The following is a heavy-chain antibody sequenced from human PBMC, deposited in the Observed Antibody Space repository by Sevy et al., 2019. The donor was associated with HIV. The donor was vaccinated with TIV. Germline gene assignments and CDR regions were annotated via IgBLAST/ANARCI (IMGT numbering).Heavy chain of an antibody. CDR3: ARTPSRYSYGSYYFDY. V-gene: IGHV4-59*01. D-gene: IGHD5-18*01. CDR1: GGSISSYY. CDR2: IYYSGST. Sequence: SETLSLTCTVSGGSISSYYWSWIRQPPGKGLEWIGYIYYSGSTNYNPSLKSQVTISVDTSKNQFSLKLSSVTAADTAVYYCARTPSRYSYGSYYFDYWGQGTLVTVSS. J-gene: IGHJ4*02.